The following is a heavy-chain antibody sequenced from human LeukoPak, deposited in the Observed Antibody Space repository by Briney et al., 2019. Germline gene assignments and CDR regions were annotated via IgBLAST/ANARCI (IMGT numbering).Heavy chain of an antibody. CDR3: AREGGGIYDSSGYYPGTFDY. CDR1: GGSINYYY. D-gene: IGHD3-22*01. J-gene: IGHJ4*02. Sequence: SEALSLTCTVSGGSINYYYWSWIRQPPGKGLEWIGYVYYRGSTNYNASLKSRVTISVDTSKNQFSLKLSSVTAADTAVYYCAREGGGIYDSSGYYPGTFDYWGQGTLVTVSS. V-gene: IGHV4-59*01. CDR2: VYYRGST.